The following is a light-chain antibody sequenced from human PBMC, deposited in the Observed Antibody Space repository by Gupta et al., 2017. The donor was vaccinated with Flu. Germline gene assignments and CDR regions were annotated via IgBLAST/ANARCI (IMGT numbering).Light chain of an antibody. V-gene: IGKV1-39*01. CDR1: QSISSY. CDR3: QQRDSTPFT. Sequence: IQMTQSPSSLSAAVGDRVTITCRASQSISSYVNWYQQKPGKAPKRLIYAASRVQSGVPSRFSGSGSGTDCTLTISRRQPEDFATDYCQQRDSTPFTFGHGTKVDIK. J-gene: IGKJ3*01. CDR2: AAS.